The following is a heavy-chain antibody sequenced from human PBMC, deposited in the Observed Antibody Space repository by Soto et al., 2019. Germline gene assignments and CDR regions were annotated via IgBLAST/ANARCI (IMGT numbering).Heavy chain of an antibody. CDR1: GGSFSGYY. D-gene: IGHD3-3*01. V-gene: IGHV4-34*01. CDR3: ARVRDWFDP. CDR2: IDHSGYT. Sequence: WESLSLTCAVYGGSFSGYYWNWIRQPPGKGLEWIGEIDHSGYTNYNPSLKSRVTISVDTSKNQFSLRLTPVTAADTAVYYCARVRDWFDPWGQGTLVTVSS. J-gene: IGHJ5*02.